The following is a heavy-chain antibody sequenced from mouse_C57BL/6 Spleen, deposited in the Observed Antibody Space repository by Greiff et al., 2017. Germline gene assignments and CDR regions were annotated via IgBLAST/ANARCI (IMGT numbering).Heavy chain of an antibody. Sequence: QVQLQQSGAELVRPGTSVKVSRKASGYAFTNYLIEWVKQRPGQGLEWIGVINPGSGGTNYNEKFKGKATLTADKSSSTAYMQLSSLTSEDSAVYFCARTGEMGPFDYWGQGTTLTVSS. CDR3: ARTGEMGPFDY. V-gene: IGHV1-54*01. CDR1: GYAFTNYL. J-gene: IGHJ2*01. CDR2: INPGSGGT.